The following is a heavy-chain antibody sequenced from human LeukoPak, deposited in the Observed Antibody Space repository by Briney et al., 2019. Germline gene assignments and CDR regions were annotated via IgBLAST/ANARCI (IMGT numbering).Heavy chain of an antibody. CDR3: ATSPVLSND. CDR2: ISTDGSTT. CDR1: GFTFSSYA. D-gene: IGHD2/OR15-2a*01. V-gene: IGHV3-74*01. J-gene: IGHJ4*02. Sequence: GGSLRLSCAASGFTFSSYAMSWVRQAPGKGLVWVSHISTDGSTTTYADSVKGRFTISRDNARNTLYLQMNSLRVDDTAVYYCATSPVLSNDWGQGTLVTVSS.